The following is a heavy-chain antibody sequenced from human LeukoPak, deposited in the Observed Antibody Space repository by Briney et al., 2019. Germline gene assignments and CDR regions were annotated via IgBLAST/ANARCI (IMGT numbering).Heavy chain of an antibody. V-gene: IGHV3-30*04. CDR1: GFTFSSYA. Sequence: PGGSLRLSCAASGFTFSSYAMHWVRQAPGKGLEWVAVISYDGSNKYYADSVKGRFTISRDNSKNTLYLQMNSLRAEDTAVYYCAKETYDSSGYGPATFDYWGQGTLVTVSS. J-gene: IGHJ4*02. CDR2: ISYDGSNK. CDR3: AKETYDSSGYGPATFDY. D-gene: IGHD3-22*01.